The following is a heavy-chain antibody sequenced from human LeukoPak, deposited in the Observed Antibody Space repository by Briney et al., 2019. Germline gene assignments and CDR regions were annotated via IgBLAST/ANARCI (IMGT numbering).Heavy chain of an antibody. CDR3: ARHHYDFWSGYPNWFDP. CDR2: IYYSGST. V-gene: IGHV4-39*01. CDR1: GGSISSSSYY. D-gene: IGHD3-3*01. Sequence: SETLSLTCTVSGGSISSSSYYWGWIRQPPGKGLEWIGSIYYSGSTYYNPSLKSRVTISVDTPKNQFSLKLSSVTAADTAVYYCARHHYDFWSGYPNWFDPWGQGTLVTVSS. J-gene: IGHJ5*02.